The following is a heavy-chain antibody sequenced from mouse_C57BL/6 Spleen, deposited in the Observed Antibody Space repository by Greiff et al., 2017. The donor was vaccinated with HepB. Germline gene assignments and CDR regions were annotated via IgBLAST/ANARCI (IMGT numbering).Heavy chain of an antibody. J-gene: IGHJ1*03. Sequence: QVQLQQSGAELVRPGTSVKVSCKASGYAFTNYLIEWVKQRPGQGLEWIGVINPGSGCTNYNEKFKGKATLTADKSSSTAYMQLSSLTSEDSAVYFCARGGSFVATWWYFDVWGTGTTVTVSS. CDR1: GYAFTNYL. CDR2: INPGSGCT. D-gene: IGHD1-1*01. V-gene: IGHV1-54*01. CDR3: ARGGSFVATWWYFDV.